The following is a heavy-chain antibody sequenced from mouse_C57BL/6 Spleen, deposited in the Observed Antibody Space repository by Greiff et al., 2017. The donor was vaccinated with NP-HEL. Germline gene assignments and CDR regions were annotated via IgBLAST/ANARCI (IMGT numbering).Heavy chain of an antibody. Sequence: EVKVEESGGGLVQPGGSMKLSCVASGFTFSNYWMNWVRQSPEKGLEWVAQIRLKSDNYATHYAESVKGRFTISRDDSKSSVYLQMNNLRAEDTGIYYCTREALTGGFAYWGQGALVTVSA. CDR1: GFTFSNYW. CDR2: IRLKSDNYAT. V-gene: IGHV6-3*01. CDR3: TREALTGGFAY. D-gene: IGHD4-1*01. J-gene: IGHJ3*01.